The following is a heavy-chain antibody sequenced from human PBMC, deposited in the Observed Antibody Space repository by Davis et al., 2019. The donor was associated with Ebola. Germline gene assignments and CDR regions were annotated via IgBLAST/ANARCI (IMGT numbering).Heavy chain of an antibody. CDR3: AKGRMRIAAAVDY. CDR1: GFTFSSYG. Sequence: PGGSLRLSCSDSGFTFSSYGMHWVRQAPGKGLEWVAVISYDGSNKYYADSVKGRFTISRDNSKNTLYLQMNSLRAEDTAVYYCAKGRMRIAAAVDYWGQGTLVTVSS. D-gene: IGHD6-13*01. V-gene: IGHV3-30*18. J-gene: IGHJ4*02. CDR2: ISYDGSNK.